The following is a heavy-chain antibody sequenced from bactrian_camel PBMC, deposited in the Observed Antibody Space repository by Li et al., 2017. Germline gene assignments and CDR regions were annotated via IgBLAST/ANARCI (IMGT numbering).Heavy chain of an antibody. Sequence: HVQLVESGGGSVQAGGSLRLSCAASGFTLSSYCMGWFRQAPGKERGGVASIYTGGATYYADSVRGRFTISLDNAKNTLYLQMNSLKPEDTAMYYCAADYDRATIATMWWDREYEYNYWGQGTQVTVS. J-gene: IGHJ4*01. CDR3: AADYDRATIATMWWDREYEYNY. CDR1: GFTLSSYC. V-gene: IGHV3S1*01. CDR2: IYTGGAT. D-gene: IGHD4*01.